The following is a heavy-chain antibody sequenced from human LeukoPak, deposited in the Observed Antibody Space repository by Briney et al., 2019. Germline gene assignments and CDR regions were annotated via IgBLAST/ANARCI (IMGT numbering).Heavy chain of an antibody. D-gene: IGHD6-19*01. Sequence: SETLSLTCTVSGGSISSGDYYWSWIRQPPGKGLEWIGYIYYSGSTYYNPSLKSRVTISVDTSKNQFSLKLTSVTAADTAVYYCARARGAVAIDYWGQGTLVTVSS. CDR3: ARARGAVAIDY. CDR2: IYYSGST. CDR1: GGSISSGDYY. V-gene: IGHV4-30-4*01. J-gene: IGHJ4*02.